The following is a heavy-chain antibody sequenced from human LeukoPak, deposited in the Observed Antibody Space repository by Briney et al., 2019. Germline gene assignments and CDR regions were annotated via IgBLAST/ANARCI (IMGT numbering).Heavy chain of an antibody. CDR1: GFSFSNAW. D-gene: IGHD4-17*01. CDR2: IDSDTYGNTI. V-gene: IGHV3-48*02. Sequence: GGSLRLSCAASGFSFSNAWMSWVRQAPGKGLEWISYIDSDTYGNTIYYPHTVKGRFTIFRDNAKNSLYLQMDSLRDEDTAVYYCARDRDYAFDYWGQGTLVTVSS. CDR3: ARDRDYAFDY. J-gene: IGHJ4*02.